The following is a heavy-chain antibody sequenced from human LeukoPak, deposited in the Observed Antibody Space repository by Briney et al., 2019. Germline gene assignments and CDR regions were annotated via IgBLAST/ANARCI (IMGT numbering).Heavy chain of an antibody. J-gene: IGHJ6*02. Sequence: VSVIYSGGSTYYADSVKGRFTISRDNSKNTLYLQMNSLRAEDTAAYYCAREGGGKYYYYYGMDVWGQGTTVTVSS. V-gene: IGHV3-53*01. D-gene: IGHD2-15*01. CDR3: AREGGGKYYYYYGMDV. CDR2: IYSGGST.